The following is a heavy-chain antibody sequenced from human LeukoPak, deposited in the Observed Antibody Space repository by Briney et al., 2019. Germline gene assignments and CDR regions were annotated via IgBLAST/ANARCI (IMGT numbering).Heavy chain of an antibody. V-gene: IGHV4-39*01. CDR3: ARSYGDYLSNIQH. J-gene: IGHJ1*01. Sequence: SETLSLTCTVSGGSISSSRHYWGWIRQPPGKGLEWIGSIYYTGSTYYNPSLKSRVTISADTSKNRFSLKLSSVTAADTAVYYCARSYGDYLSNIQHWGQGTLVTVFS. D-gene: IGHD4-17*01. CDR2: IYYTGST. CDR1: GGSISSSRHY.